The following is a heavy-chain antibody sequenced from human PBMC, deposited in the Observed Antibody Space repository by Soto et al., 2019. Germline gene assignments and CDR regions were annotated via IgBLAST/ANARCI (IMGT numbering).Heavy chain of an antibody. V-gene: IGHV4-59*01. CDR3: ARGLFTMVRGVVYYYYGMDV. J-gene: IGHJ6*02. D-gene: IGHD3-10*01. CDR2: IYYSGST. CDR1: GGSISSYY. Sequence: QVQLQESGPGLVKPSETLSLTCTVSGGSISSYYWSWIRQPPGKGLEWIGYIYYSGSTNYNPSLTSRVTISVDTSKNQFSLKLSSVTAADTAVYYCARGLFTMVRGVVYYYYGMDVWGQGTTVTVSS.